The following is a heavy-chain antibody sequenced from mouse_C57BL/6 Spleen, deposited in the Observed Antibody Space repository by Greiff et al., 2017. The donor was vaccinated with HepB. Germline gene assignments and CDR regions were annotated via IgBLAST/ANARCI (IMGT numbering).Heavy chain of an antibody. J-gene: IGHJ4*01. D-gene: IGHD2-5*01. CDR1: GFTFSSYA. CDR2: ISDGGSYT. V-gene: IGHV5-4*01. CDR3: SRENYSTPYARDY. Sequence: EVQVVESGGGLVKPGGSLKLSCAASGFTFSSYAMSWVRQTPEKRLEWVATISDGGSYTYYPDNVKGRFTISRDNAKNNLYLQMSHLKSEDPAMYYCSRENYSTPYARDYWGQGTSVTVAS.